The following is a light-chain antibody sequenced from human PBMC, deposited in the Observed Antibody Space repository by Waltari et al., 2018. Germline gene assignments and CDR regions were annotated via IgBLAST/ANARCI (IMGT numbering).Light chain of an antibody. CDR1: SSDVGGFNY. CDR3: SSYTSRNTLV. V-gene: IGLV2-14*03. CDR2: EAS. Sequence: QSALTQPASVSGSPGQSIPISCTGPSSDVGGFNYVSWYQQHPGEAPKILIYEASNRASGISYRVSGSKSGNTASLTISGLQAADEADYYCSSYTSRNTLVFGGGTKLTVL. J-gene: IGLJ2*01.